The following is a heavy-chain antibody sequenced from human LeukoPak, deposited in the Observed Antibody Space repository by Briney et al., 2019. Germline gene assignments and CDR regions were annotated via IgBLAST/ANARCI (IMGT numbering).Heavy chain of an antibody. D-gene: IGHD5-12*01. CDR3: AGEVDKVTTFRSLYLDS. Sequence: ASVKVSCKASGYTFTDYYIHFVRQAPGQPLEWMGWLNPDSGGTNYAPKFRGRVTMTRDISVNTAYMEVTRLISDDTAMYYCAGEVDKVTTFRSLYLDSWGQGSLVTVSS. CDR1: GYTFTDYY. V-gene: IGHV1-2*02. CDR2: LNPDSGGT. J-gene: IGHJ4*02.